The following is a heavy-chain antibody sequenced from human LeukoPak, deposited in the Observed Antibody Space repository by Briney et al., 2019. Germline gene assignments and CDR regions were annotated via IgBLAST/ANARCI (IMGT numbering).Heavy chain of an antibody. D-gene: IGHD2-15*01. Sequence: PSETLSLTCTVSGGSISSGGYYWSWIRQHPGKGLEWIGYIYYSGSTYYNPSLKSRVTISVDTSKNQFSLKLSSVTAADTAVYYCARDSRYCSGGSCFSGYYYGMDVWGQGTTVTVSS. CDR1: GGSISSGGYY. CDR3: ARDSRYCSGGSCFSGYYYGMDV. CDR2: IYYSGST. V-gene: IGHV4-31*03. J-gene: IGHJ6*02.